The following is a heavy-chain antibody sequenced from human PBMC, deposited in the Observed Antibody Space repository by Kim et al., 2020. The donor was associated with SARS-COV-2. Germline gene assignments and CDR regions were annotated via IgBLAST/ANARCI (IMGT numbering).Heavy chain of an antibody. CDR3: ARGSRVVVPAAIDT. V-gene: IGHV4-4*07. D-gene: IGHD2-2*01. Sequence: NPSLKSRGTMSVDTSKSQFSLKLSSVTAADTAVYYCARGSRVVVPAAIDTWGQGTLVTVSS. J-gene: IGHJ5*02.